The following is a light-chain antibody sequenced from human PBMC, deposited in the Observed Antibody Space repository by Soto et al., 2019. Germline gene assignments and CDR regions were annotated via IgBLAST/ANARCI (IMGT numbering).Light chain of an antibody. CDR2: DAS. CDR1: QSLSNW. CDR3: QQYNGYSPT. Sequence: DIQMTQFPPTLSASVGDRVTITGRASQSLSNWLAWYQQKPGKAPKLLIYDASTLQSGVPSRFSGGGSGTEFTLTISSLQPEDFATYYCQQYNGYSPTFGQGTKLEI. J-gene: IGKJ2*01. V-gene: IGKV1-5*01.